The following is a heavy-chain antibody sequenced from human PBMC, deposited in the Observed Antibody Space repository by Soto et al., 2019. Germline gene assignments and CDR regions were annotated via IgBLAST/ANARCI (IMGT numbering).Heavy chain of an antibody. J-gene: IGHJ4*02. CDR2: ISGRDDST. Sequence: GGSLRLSWEASGFSFSTFDMSWVRQAPGKGLEWVSVISGRDDSTNYADSVKGRFTISRDSSQSMLYLQMNSLAVEDTALHYCVKGGWLDDFGQGTLVTVSS. CDR1: GFSFSTFD. D-gene: IGHD6-19*01. V-gene: IGHV3-23*01. CDR3: VKGGWLDD.